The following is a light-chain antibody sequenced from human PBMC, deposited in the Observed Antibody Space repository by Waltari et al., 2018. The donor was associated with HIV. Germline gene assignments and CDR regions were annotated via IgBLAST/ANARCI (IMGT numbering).Light chain of an antibody. V-gene: IGLV2-14*03. J-gene: IGLJ1*01. CDR2: DVS. CDR3: SSYTSSSTYI. Sequence: QSALTQPASVSGSPRQSITISSTGTSSDVGGNNFVSWYQPPPGKAPQLMVYDVSSRPSGSSDRFSGSNAGNSAALTISGLQAEDESDYYCSSYTSSSTYIFGTGTKVTVL. CDR1: SSDVGGNNF.